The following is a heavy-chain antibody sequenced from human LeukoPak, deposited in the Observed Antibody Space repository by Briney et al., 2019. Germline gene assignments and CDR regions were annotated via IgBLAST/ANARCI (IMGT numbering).Heavy chain of an antibody. CDR1: GFTFSDYS. CDR2: ISTVSTYT. Sequence: GGSLRLSCAASGFTFSDYSMNWVRQAPGKGLEWVASISTVSTYTFYAESLKGRISVSRDNAKSSLILQMSSLRADDTAVYYCTRDGSGFYYYYYMDVWGKGTTVTVSS. J-gene: IGHJ6*03. CDR3: TRDGSGFYYYYYMDV. D-gene: IGHD6-25*01. V-gene: IGHV3-21*01.